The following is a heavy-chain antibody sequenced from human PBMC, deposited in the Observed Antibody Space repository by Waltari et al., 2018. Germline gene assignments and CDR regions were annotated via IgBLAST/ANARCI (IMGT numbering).Heavy chain of an antibody. Sequence: QITLKESGPTLVEPTQTLALTCTFSGFSLTARPVGVGWIRQPPGKALEWLAVIYWDDDKRYSPSLRSRLSISKDASKNQVLLTMTNMDPVDSATYYCAHRRHYNGNWDGGTLDIWGQGTLVTVFS. CDR1: GFSLTARPVG. J-gene: IGHJ3*02. V-gene: IGHV2-5*02. CDR2: IYWDDDK. D-gene: IGHD1-1*01. CDR3: AHRRHYNGNWDGGTLDI.